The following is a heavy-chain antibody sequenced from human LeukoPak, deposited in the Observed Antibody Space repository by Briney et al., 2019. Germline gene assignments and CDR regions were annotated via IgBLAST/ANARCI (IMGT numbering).Heavy chain of an antibody. CDR3: ARGGTYSSAPNFDY. CDR2: IYTSGST. CDR1: GGSISSYY. J-gene: IGHJ4*02. V-gene: IGHV4-4*07. D-gene: IGHD6-25*01. Sequence: TSETLSLTCTVSGGSISSYYWSWIRQPAGKGLEWIGRIYTSGSTNYNPSLKSRVTMSVDTSKNQFSLKLSSVTAADTAVYYCARGGTYSSAPNFDYWGQGTLVTVSS.